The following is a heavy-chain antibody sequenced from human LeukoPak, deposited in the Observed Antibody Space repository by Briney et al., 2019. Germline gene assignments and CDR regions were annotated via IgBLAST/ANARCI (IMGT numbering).Heavy chain of an antibody. CDR3: ARRRRYFDWLLMGYVDL. V-gene: IGHV4-34*01. CDR1: GGSISSYY. J-gene: IGHJ5*02. CDR2: INHSGST. Sequence: SETLSLTCTVSGGSISSYYWDWIRQPPGKGLEWIGEINHSGSTIYNSSLKSRVSISVDTSKNQFSLKLTSVTAADTAVYFCARRRRYFDWLLMGYVDLWGQGTLVTVSS. D-gene: IGHD3-9*01.